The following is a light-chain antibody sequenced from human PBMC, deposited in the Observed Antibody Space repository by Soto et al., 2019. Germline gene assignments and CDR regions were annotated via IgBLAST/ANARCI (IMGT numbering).Light chain of an antibody. CDR3: QSYDSSLSGWV. CDR1: SSNIGAGYD. V-gene: IGLV1-40*01. CDR2: GNS. J-gene: IGLJ3*02. Sequence: QSALTQPPSVSGAPGQRVTISCTGSSSNIGAGYDVHWYQQLPGTAPKLLIYGNSNRPSGVPDRFSGSKSGTSASLAMTGLQAEDEADYYCQSYDSSLSGWVFGGGTKLTVL.